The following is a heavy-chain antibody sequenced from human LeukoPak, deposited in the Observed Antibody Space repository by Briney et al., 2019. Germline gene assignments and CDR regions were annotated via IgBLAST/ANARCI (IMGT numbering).Heavy chain of an antibody. CDR1: GGSISSYY. J-gene: IGHJ6*03. CDR3: ARSAGVGELLAGSAYYYYYMDV. CDR2: IYTSGST. V-gene: IGHV4-4*09. D-gene: IGHD1-26*01. Sequence: SETLSLTCTVSGGSISSYYWSWIRQPPGKGLERIGYIYTSGSTNYNPSPKSRVTISVDTSKDQFSLKLSSVTAADTAVYYCARSAGVGELLAGSAYYYYYMDVWGKGTTVTVSS.